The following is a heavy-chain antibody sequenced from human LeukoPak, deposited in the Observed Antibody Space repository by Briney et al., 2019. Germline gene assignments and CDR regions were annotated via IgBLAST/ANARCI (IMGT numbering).Heavy chain of an antibody. CDR1: GGSISSSDYS. CDR2: IYYSGST. Sequence: PSQTLSLTCTVSGGSISSSDYSWSWIRPPPGKGLEWIGYIYYSGSTYYNPSLKSRVTISVDTSKNQFSLKLSSVTAADTAVYYCAREYYDYVWGSYGIDYWGQGTLVTVSS. V-gene: IGHV4-30-4*01. J-gene: IGHJ4*02. CDR3: AREYYDYVWGSYGIDY. D-gene: IGHD3-16*01.